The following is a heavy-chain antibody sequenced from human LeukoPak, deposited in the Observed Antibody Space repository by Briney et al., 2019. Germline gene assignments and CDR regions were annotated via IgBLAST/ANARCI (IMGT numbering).Heavy chain of an antibody. Sequence: PSETLSLTCTVSGGSISGYYWSWIRQPPGKGLEWIGEINHSGSTNYNPSLKSRVTISVDTSKNQFSLKLSSVTAADTAVYYCARGPYYFDSSGAFDIWGQATMVTVSS. J-gene: IGHJ3*02. D-gene: IGHD3-22*01. V-gene: IGHV4-34*01. CDR3: ARGPYYFDSSGAFDI. CDR2: INHSGST. CDR1: GGSISGYY.